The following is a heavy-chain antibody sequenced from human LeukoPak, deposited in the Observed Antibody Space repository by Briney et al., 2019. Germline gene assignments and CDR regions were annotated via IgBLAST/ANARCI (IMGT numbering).Heavy chain of an antibody. V-gene: IGHV3-48*02. J-gene: IGHJ3*02. D-gene: IGHD3-22*01. CDR1: GFTFSSYS. CDR3: ARDGYYYDSSGYRLIAFDI. Sequence: GGSLRLPCAASGFTFSSYSMNWVRQAPGKGLEWVSYITTSSTIYYADSVKGRFTISRDNAKNSLYLQMNSLRDEDTAVYYCARDGYYYDSSGYRLIAFDIWGQGTMVTVSS. CDR2: ITTSSTI.